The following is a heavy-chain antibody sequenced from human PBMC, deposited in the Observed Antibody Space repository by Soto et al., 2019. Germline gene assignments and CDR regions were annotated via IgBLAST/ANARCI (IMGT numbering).Heavy chain of an antibody. CDR2: IYYTGTT. V-gene: IGHV4-59*01. J-gene: IGHJ4*02. Sequence: SETLSLTCTVSGASITSYHWSWIRQSPGKGLEWIGYIYYTGTTNYNPSLKSRVTISVDTSKRQFSLKMSSVTAADTAVYYCARDAQRDGYNHGFDYWGQGTLVTLSS. CDR3: ARDAQRDGYNHGFDY. D-gene: IGHD5-12*01. CDR1: GASITSYH.